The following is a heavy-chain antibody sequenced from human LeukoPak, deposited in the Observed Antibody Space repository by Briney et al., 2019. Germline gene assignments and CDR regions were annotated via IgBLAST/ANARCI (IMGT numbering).Heavy chain of an antibody. Sequence: SETLSLTCTVSGGSISSYYWSWIRQPPGKGLEWIGYIYYSGSTNYNPSLKSRVTISVDTSKNQFSLKLSSVTAADTAVYYCARLGNWFDPWGQGTLVTVSS. J-gene: IGHJ5*02. CDR3: ARLGNWFDP. CDR2: IYYSGST. CDR1: GGSISSYY. D-gene: IGHD7-27*01. V-gene: IGHV4-59*01.